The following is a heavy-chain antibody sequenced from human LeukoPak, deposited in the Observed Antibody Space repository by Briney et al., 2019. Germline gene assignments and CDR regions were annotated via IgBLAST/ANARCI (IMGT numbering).Heavy chain of an antibody. CDR2: ISYDGSNK. CDR3: ARVSPGKMATNNY. Sequence: LPGGSLRLSCAASGFTFSSYAMHWVRQAPGKGLEWVAVISYDGSNKYYADSVKGRFTISRDNAKNSLYLRMNSLRAEDTAVYYCARVSPGKMATNNYWGQGTLVTVSS. J-gene: IGHJ4*02. CDR1: GFTFSSYA. V-gene: IGHV3-30*04. D-gene: IGHD5-24*01.